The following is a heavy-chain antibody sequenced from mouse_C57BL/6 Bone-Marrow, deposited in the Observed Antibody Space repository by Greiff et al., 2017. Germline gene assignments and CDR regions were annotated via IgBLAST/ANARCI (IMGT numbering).Heavy chain of an antibody. CDR2: ISDGGSYT. D-gene: IGHD1-3*01. J-gene: IGHJ4*01. V-gene: IGHV5-4*01. CDR3: ARGFYKDAMDY. Sequence: EVQLVESGGGLVKPGGSLKLSCAASGFTFSSYAMSWVRQTPEKRLEWVATISDGGSYTYYPDNVKGRFTISRDNAKNNLYLQMSHLKSEDTAMYYCARGFYKDAMDYWGQGTSVTVSS. CDR1: GFTFSSYA.